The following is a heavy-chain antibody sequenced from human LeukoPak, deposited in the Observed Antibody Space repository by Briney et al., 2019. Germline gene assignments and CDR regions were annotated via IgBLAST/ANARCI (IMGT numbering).Heavy chain of an antibody. J-gene: IGHJ4*02. D-gene: IGHD4-17*01. V-gene: IGHV3-30-3*01. Sequence: GGSLRLSCAVSGFTFSTYAIHWVRQVPVKGLEWVAVISYDGGNKYYADSVKGRFTISRDNSKNTLYLQMNSLRAEDTAVYYCAKESTVTPLWDYWGQGTLVTVSS. CDR1: GFTFSTYA. CDR2: ISYDGGNK. CDR3: AKESTVTPLWDY.